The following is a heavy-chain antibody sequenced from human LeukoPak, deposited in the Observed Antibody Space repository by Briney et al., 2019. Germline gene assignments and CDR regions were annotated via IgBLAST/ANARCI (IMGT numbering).Heavy chain of an antibody. D-gene: IGHD5-18*01. CDR1: GASITNYY. CDR3: ARRGQTSMAVDY. J-gene: IGHJ4*02. CDR2: IYKSGST. Sequence: SETLSLTCAVSGASITNYYWNWIRQPPGKGLEWIGYIYKSGSTNYNPSLKSRVTISEDTSENQFSLKLTSVTAADTAVYYCARRGQTSMAVDYWGQGTLVTVSS. V-gene: IGHV4-59*01.